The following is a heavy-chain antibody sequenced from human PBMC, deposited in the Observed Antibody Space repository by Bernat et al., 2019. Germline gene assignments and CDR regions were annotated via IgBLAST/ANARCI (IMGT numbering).Heavy chain of an antibody. J-gene: IGHJ6*02. V-gene: IGHV3-53*04. Sequence: EVQLVESGGGLVKPGGSLRLSCAASGFTVSSNYMSWVRQAPGKGLEWVSVIYSGGSTYYADSVKGRFTISRHNSKNTLYLQMNSLRAEDTAVYYCARGIRGVEYYGMDVWGQGTTVTVSS. CDR3: ARGIRGVEYYGMDV. CDR1: GFTVSSNY. D-gene: IGHD3-10*01. CDR2: IYSGGST.